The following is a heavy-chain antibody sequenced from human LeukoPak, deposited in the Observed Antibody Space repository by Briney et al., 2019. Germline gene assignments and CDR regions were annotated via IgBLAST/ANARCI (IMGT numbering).Heavy chain of an antibody. CDR1: GFTFDDYA. D-gene: IGHD6-19*01. Sequence: PGGSLRLSCAASGFTFDDYAMHWVRQAPGKGLEWVSGISWNSGSIGYADSVKGRFTISRDNAKNSLYLQMNSLRAEDTALYYCAKGDTEAGSFDYWGQGTLVTVSS. V-gene: IGHV3-9*01. CDR2: ISWNSGSI. J-gene: IGHJ4*02. CDR3: AKGDTEAGSFDY.